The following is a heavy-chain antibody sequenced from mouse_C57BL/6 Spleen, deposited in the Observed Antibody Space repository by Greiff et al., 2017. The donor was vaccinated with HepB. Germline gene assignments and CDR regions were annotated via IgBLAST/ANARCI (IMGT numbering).Heavy chain of an antibody. Sequence: EVKLMESGAELVKPGASVKLSCTASGFNIKDYYMHWVKQRTEQGLEWIGRIDPEDGETKYAPKFQGKATITADTSSNTAYLQLSSLTSEDTAVYYCAREGNDGYRDSYYFDYWGQGTTLTVSS. CDR1: GFNIKDYY. CDR2: IDPEDGET. J-gene: IGHJ2*01. V-gene: IGHV14-2*01. CDR3: AREGNDGYRDSYYFDY. D-gene: IGHD2-3*01.